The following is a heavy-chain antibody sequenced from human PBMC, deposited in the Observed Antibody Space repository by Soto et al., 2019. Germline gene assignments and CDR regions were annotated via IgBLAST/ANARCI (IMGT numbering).Heavy chain of an antibody. V-gene: IGHV3-33*01. CDR3: ARDDIPGIPVATFGVDV. CDR2: IWYDGSNE. Sequence: WGSLRLSCAASGFIFSNFGIHFFRHSPFKWLEWVAVIWYDGSNEYYADSVKGRFSISKDNSKNTLYLQMNSLRAEDTAVYYCARDDIPGIPVATFGVDVWGQGTTVTVSS. CDR1: GFIFSNFG. J-gene: IGHJ6*02. D-gene: IGHD6-19*01.